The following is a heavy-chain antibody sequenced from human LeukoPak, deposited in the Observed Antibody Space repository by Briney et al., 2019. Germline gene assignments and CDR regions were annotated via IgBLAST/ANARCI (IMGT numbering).Heavy chain of an antibody. J-gene: IGHJ4*02. Sequence: PSETLSLTCAVSGYAISNAYYWVWIRQPPGKGLEWIGSIYHNGYTYYNPSLTSRVAISLDTSKNQFSLKLSSVTAADTAVYYCARDGDWQQPQLWGQGTLVTVSS. V-gene: IGHV4-38-2*02. D-gene: IGHD6-13*01. CDR2: IYHNGYT. CDR1: GYAISNAYY. CDR3: ARDGDWQQPQL.